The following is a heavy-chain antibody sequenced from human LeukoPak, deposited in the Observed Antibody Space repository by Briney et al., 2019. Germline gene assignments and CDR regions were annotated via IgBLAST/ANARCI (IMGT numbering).Heavy chain of an antibody. CDR1: GFTFSNYW. J-gene: IGHJ6*03. V-gene: IGHV3-74*01. Sequence: PGGSLRLSCAASGFTFSNYWMHWVRQVPGKGLVWVSRINDDGSGTYYADSVKGRFTISRDNSKNTLYLQMNSLRAEDTAVYYCARLKSSSWYSDYYYYMDVWGKGTTVTVSS. D-gene: IGHD6-13*01. CDR2: INDDGSGT. CDR3: ARLKSSSWYSDYYYYMDV.